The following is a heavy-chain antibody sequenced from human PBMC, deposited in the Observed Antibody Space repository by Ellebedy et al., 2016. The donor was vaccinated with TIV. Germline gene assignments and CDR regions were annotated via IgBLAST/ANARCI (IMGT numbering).Heavy chain of an antibody. D-gene: IGHD5-18*01. CDR1: GFTFSRYA. Sequence: GESLKISCAASGFTFSRYAMSWVRQAPGKGLEWVSGIIGSGGGISYADSVKGRFTISRDNSKSMVHLEMNSLRTEDTAVYNCAKDRTSGDGYWVFDQWGQGTLVTVSS. J-gene: IGHJ4*02. CDR2: IIGSGGGI. V-gene: IGHV3-23*01. CDR3: AKDRTSGDGYWVFDQ.